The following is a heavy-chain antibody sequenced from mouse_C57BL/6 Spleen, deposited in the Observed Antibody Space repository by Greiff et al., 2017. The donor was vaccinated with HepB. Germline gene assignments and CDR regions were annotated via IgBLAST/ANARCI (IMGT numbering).Heavy chain of an antibody. J-gene: IGHJ4*01. CDR1: GYTFTSYW. V-gene: IGHV1-5*01. Sequence: EVQLQQSGTVLARPGASVKMSCKTSGYTFTSYWMHWVKQRPGQGLEWIGAIYPGNSDTSYNQKFKGKAKLTAVTSASTAYMELSSLTNEDSAVYYCTRCLYDGYYAMDYWGQGTSVTVSS. D-gene: IGHD2-3*01. CDR3: TRCLYDGYYAMDY. CDR2: IYPGNSDT.